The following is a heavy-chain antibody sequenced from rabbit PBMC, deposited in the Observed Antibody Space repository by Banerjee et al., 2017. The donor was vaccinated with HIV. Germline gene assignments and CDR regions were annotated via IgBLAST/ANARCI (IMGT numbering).Heavy chain of an antibody. CDR2: IYAGNSEIS. V-gene: IGHV1S40*01. D-gene: IGHD2-1*01. J-gene: IGHJ4*01. Sequence: QSLEESGGDLVKPGASLTLTCTASGIDFSNYGISWVRQAPGKGLEWIACIYAGNSEISYYASWAKGRFTVSKTSSTTVTLQMTSLTAADTATYFCARDAGGAGGAYPYYFNLWGPGTLVTVS. CDR3: ARDAGGAGGAYPYYFNL. CDR1: GIDFSNYG.